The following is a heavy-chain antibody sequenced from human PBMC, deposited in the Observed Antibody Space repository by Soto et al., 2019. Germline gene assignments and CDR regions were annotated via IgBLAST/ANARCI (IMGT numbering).Heavy chain of an antibody. CDR1: GFTFNNYW. CDR3: VTDRDYSKAY. CDR2: IKEDGSDK. Sequence: EVQLVESGGGLVQPGGSLRLSCAASGFTFNNYWMNWVRQAPGKGLEWVANIKEDGSDKHYVDSVKGRFTISRDNPKGSLFLQMNSLRAEDTAVYYCVTDRDYSKAYWGQGTLVTVSS. J-gene: IGHJ4*02. V-gene: IGHV3-7*01. D-gene: IGHD4-4*01.